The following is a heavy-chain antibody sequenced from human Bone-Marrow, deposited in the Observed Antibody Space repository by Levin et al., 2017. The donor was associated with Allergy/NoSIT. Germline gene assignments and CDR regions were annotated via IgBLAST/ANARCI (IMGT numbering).Heavy chain of an antibody. D-gene: IGHD2-21*02. CDR1: GLTFSKFG. V-gene: IGHV3-21*06. Sequence: GESLKISCATTGLTFSKFGMNWVRQAPGKGPEWVSSISGDSSFIYYADSVRGRFTISRDNARNSLFLQMNSLRVEDSAIYYCAQRGGDCERGYGLNVWGRGTTVSVS. J-gene: IGHJ6*02. CDR2: ISGDSSFI. CDR3: AQRGGDCERGYGLNV.